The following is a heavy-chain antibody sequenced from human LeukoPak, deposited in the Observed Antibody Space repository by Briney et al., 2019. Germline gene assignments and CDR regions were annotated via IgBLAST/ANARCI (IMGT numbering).Heavy chain of an antibody. CDR3: ARLGSSWSEMDY. CDR2: IYYSGYT. J-gene: IGHJ4*02. CDR1: GGSISSYY. Sequence: MASETLSLTCTVSGGSISSYYWSWIRQPPGKGLKWIGNIYYSGYTTYSPSLRSRVTISVDTSKNQFSLKLSSVTAADTAVYYCARLGSSWSEMDYWGQGTLVTVSS. V-gene: IGHV4-59*12. D-gene: IGHD6-13*01.